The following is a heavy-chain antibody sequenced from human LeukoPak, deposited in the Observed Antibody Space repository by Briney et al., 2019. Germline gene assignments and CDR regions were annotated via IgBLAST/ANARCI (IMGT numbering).Heavy chain of an antibody. Sequence: PGGSLRLSCAAPGFTFSSYGMHWVRQAPGKGLEWVAVISYDGSNKYYADSVKGRFTISRDNSKNTLYLQMNSLRAEDTAVYYCAKDGLYDFWSGYPPYYFDYWGQGTLVTVSS. J-gene: IGHJ4*02. CDR2: ISYDGSNK. CDR1: GFTFSSYG. D-gene: IGHD3-3*01. CDR3: AKDGLYDFWSGYPPYYFDY. V-gene: IGHV3-30*18.